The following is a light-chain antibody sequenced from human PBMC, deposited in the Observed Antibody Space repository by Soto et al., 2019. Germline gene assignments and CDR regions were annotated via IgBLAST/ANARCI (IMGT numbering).Light chain of an antibody. Sequence: QSVLTQPPSVYGAPGQRVTISCTGSNSNIGAGYDVHWYQHLPGTAPKLLISGNINRPSGVPDRFSGSKSGTSASLAITGLQAEDEADYYCQSYDSSLSGSVFGGGTKLTVL. CDR3: QSYDSSLSGSV. CDR1: NSNIGAGYD. V-gene: IGLV1-40*01. CDR2: GNI. J-gene: IGLJ2*01.